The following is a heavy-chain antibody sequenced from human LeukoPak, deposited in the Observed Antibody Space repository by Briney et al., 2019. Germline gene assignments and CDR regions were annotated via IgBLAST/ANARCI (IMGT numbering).Heavy chain of an antibody. CDR3: ARAGGAVALPYEDV. J-gene: IGHJ6*02. CDR2: IYSSGSTSGST. Sequence: PSETLSLTCTVSGGSISSYYWSWIRQPAGKGLEWIGRIYSSGSTSGSTNYNPSLKSRVTMSLDTSKNQFSLKLSSVTAADTAVYYCARAGGAVALPYEDVWGQGTTVTVSS. V-gene: IGHV4-4*07. CDR1: GGSISSYY. D-gene: IGHD6-19*01.